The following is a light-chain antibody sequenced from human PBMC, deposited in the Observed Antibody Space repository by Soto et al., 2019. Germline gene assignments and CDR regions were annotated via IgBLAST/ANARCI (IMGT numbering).Light chain of an antibody. CDR1: QRLSGN. CDR2: GAY. Sequence: ETVMTQSPATLSVSPGDGASLSCRASQRLSGNLAWYQQKPGQAPRLLIYGAYTRATGIPARFSGSGSGTEFILTISILQSEDFAMYYCQQYNDWPLTFGGGTKVEIK. V-gene: IGKV3-15*01. CDR3: QQYNDWPLT. J-gene: IGKJ4*01.